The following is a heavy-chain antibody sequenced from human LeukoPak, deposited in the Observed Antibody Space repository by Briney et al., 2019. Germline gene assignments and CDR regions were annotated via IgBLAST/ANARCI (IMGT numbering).Heavy chain of an antibody. Sequence: GGSLRLSCAASGFTFSSYAMHWVRQAPGKGLEWVAVISYDGSNKYYADSVKGRFTISRDNSKNTLYLQMNSLRAEDTAVYYCARAPEGSHDYWGQGTLVTVSS. J-gene: IGHJ4*02. CDR1: GFTFSSYA. V-gene: IGHV3-30-3*01. CDR3: ARAPEGSHDY. CDR2: ISYDGSNK.